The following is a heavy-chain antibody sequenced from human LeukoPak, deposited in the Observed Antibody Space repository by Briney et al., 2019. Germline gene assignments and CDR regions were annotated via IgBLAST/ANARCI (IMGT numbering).Heavy chain of an antibody. V-gene: IGHV5-51*01. D-gene: IGHD3-22*01. Sequence: GESLKISCNGSGYSFTSYWIGWARQIPGKGLEWMGIIYSVGSDPRYSPSFQGQVTISADKSISSAYLQWSSLKASDTAMYYCARHGHYYDSSGYQIYYWGQGTLVTVSS. CDR2: IYSVGSDP. CDR1: GYSFTSYW. CDR3: ARHGHYYDSSGYQIYY. J-gene: IGHJ4*02.